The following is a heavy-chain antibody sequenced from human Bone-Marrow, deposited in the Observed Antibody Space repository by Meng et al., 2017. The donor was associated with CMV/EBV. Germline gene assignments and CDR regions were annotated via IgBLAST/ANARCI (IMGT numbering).Heavy chain of an antibody. CDR3: ARDRAWQQLVPKWFDP. D-gene: IGHD6-13*01. CDR2: ISWNSGVT. V-gene: IGHV3-9*01. Sequence: GGSLRLSCAAAGFTFDDYAMYWVRQAPGKGLEWVSGISWNSGVTGYADSVKGRFTISRDNAKNSLYLQMNSLRAEDTAVYYCARDRAWQQLVPKWFDPWGQGTLVTVSS. J-gene: IGHJ5*02. CDR1: GFTFDDYA.